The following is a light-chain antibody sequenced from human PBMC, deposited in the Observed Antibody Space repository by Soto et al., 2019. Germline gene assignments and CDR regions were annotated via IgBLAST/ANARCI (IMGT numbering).Light chain of an antibody. V-gene: IGLV2-23*01. CDR2: EGT. CDR1: SSDVGSYNL. Sequence: QSALTQPASVTGSPGQSIAISCTGTSSDVGSYNLVSWYQHHPGKAPKIMIYEGTKRPSGVSDRFSGSKSGNTASLTIAGGHAEDEADYYCRAYAGCRILVFGGGTKLTVL. J-gene: IGLJ2*01. CDR3: RAYAGCRILV.